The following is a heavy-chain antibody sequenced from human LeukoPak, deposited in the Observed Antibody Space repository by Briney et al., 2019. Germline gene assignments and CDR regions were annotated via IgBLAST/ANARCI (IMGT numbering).Heavy chain of an antibody. V-gene: IGHV4-4*07. Sequence: ETLSLTCTVSGGSISSYYWSWIRQPTGKGLEWIGRIYTSGSTNYNPSLKSRVTMSVDTSKNQFSLKLSSVTAADTAVYYCARDREYSSGWYMAPNYYYYYMDVWGKGTTVTVSS. CDR2: IYTSGST. J-gene: IGHJ6*03. CDR1: GGSISSYY. D-gene: IGHD6-19*01. CDR3: ARDREYSSGWYMAPNYYYYYMDV.